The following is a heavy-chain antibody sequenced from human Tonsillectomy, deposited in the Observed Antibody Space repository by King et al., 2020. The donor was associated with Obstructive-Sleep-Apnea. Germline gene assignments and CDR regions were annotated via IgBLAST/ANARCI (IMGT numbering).Heavy chain of an antibody. J-gene: IGHJ4*02. Sequence: VQLQQWGAGLLKPSETLSLTCAVYGGSFSGYYWSWIRQPPGKGLEWMGEIKHSGSTNYNPSLKRRVTITVDTSKNQFSLKLSTVTAAEPAVYYCARERRTGYSSGWYFDYWGQGTLVTVSS. D-gene: IGHD6-19*01. CDR2: IKHSGST. CDR3: ARERRTGYSSGWYFDY. V-gene: IGHV4-34*01. CDR1: GGSFSGYY.